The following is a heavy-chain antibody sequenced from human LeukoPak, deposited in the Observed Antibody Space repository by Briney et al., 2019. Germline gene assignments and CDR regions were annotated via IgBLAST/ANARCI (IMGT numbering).Heavy chain of an antibody. CDR2: IYYTGST. D-gene: IGHD3-10*01. J-gene: IGHJ4*02. CDR1: GGSIRTSSYY. V-gene: IGHV4-39*01. CDR3: ARRPGSGSRHFDY. Sequence: SETLSLICTVSGGSIRTSSYYWSWIRQPPEKRLEWIGTIYYTGSTYYNPSLKSRVTISVDASKNQFSLKLSSVTAADTAVYYCARRPGSGSRHFDYWGQGTLVTVSS.